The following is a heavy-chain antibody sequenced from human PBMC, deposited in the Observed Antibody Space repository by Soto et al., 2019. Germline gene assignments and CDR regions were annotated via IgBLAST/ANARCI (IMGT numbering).Heavy chain of an antibody. J-gene: IGHJ5*02. D-gene: IGHD3-16*02. CDR2: IYYSGST. CDR1: GGTISSGGYY. Sequence: PLETLSLTCTVSGGTISSGGYYWSWIRQHPGKGLEWIGYIYYSGSTYYNPSLKSRVTISVDTSKNQFSLKLSSVTAADTAVYYCAGLQSMRLSGLDPWGQGTLVTVSS. V-gene: IGHV4-30-4*08. CDR3: AGLQSMRLSGLDP.